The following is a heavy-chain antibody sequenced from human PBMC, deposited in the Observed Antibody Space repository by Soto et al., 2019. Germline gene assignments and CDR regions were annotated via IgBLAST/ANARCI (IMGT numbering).Heavy chain of an antibody. CDR1: LYTFTSNG. Sequence: ASVKVSCKASLYTFTSNGRHCVRQAPGQRLEWTGWINAGNGNTKYSEKFQGRVTITRDTSASTAYLELSGLRSEDTAVYYCARYPNDSSAYYQNQYYRTETWGKGTTVTISP. CDR2: INAGNGNT. V-gene: IGHV1-3*01. D-gene: IGHD3-22*01. J-gene: IGHJ6*04. CDR3: ARYPNDSSAYYQNQYYRTET.